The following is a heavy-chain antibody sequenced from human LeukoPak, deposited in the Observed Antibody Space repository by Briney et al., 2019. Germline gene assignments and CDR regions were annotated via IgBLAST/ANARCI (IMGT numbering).Heavy chain of an antibody. D-gene: IGHD1-1*01. CDR3: AREPPTVHPERRRLGVLDI. CDR2: VSAKSGNT. J-gene: IGHJ3*02. V-gene: IGHV1-2*02. Sequence: ASMKVSCKASGYIFTDYYIHWVRQAPGQPLEWMGWVSAKSGNTNYAQNSQGRVTMTRDTSTNTAYLEVNSLTFDDTAVYYCAREPPTVHPERRRLGVLDIWGQGTMVTVSS. CDR1: GYIFTDYY.